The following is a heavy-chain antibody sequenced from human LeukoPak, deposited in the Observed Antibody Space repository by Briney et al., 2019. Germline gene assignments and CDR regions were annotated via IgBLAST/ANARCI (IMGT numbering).Heavy chain of an antibody. J-gene: IGHJ4*02. CDR2: IKQNGRDK. CDR1: GFTFSSYW. V-gene: IGHV3-7*01. CDR3: ASIASASYFDY. D-gene: IGHD6-13*01. Sequence: GGSLRLSCAGSGFTFSSYWMSWVRQAPGKGVEWFFNIKQNGRDKYYVDSVNRRFTIPRYNAKNSLYLQMNSLRAEDTAVYYCASIASASYFDYWGQGTLVTVSS.